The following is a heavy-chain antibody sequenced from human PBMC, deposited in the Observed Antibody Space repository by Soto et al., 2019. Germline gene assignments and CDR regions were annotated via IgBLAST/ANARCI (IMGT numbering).Heavy chain of an antibody. J-gene: IGHJ4*02. Sequence: QVQLEESGGGVVQPGRSLRLSCKGSGFTFSSYAIQWVRQAPDKGLEWVAAISDDGTNKHTADSVKGRFTISRDNSRNTVYLQVNSLRLEDTAVYYCVRRLTTTVTAMGYWGQGTPVTVSS. V-gene: IGHV3-30-3*01. D-gene: IGHD4-17*01. CDR3: VRRLTTTVTAMGY. CDR2: ISDDGTNK. CDR1: GFTFSSYA.